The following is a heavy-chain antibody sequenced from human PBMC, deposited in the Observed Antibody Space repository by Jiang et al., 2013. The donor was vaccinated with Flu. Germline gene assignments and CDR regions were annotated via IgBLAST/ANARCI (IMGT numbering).Heavy chain of an antibody. CDR2: IYYTGIT. D-gene: IGHD1-1*01. CDR1: GGFIGSYY. Sequence: GPGLVKPSETLSLTCSVSGGFIGSYYWSWIRQPPGKGLEWIGYIYYTGITNYNPSLKSRVTISRDTSKNQFSLKLTSVTAADTAVYYCARDTSNIPAVMDVWGQGTTVTVSS. V-gene: IGHV4-59*01. J-gene: IGHJ6*02. CDR3: ARDTSNIPAVMDV.